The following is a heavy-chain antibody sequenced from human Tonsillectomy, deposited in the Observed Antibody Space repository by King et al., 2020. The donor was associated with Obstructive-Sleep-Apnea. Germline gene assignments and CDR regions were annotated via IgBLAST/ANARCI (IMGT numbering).Heavy chain of an antibody. D-gene: IGHD3-10*02. CDR1: GGSISSGGYS. CDR3: ACSGSSEYFQH. Sequence: VQLQESGPGLVKPSQTLSLTCAVSGGSISSGGYSWSWIRQPPGKGLEWIGYIYYSGSTYYNPSLKSRVTISVDTSKNQFSLKLSSVTAADTAVYYCACSGSSEYFQHWGQGTLVTVSS. V-gene: IGHV4-30-4*07. J-gene: IGHJ1*01. CDR2: IYYSGST.